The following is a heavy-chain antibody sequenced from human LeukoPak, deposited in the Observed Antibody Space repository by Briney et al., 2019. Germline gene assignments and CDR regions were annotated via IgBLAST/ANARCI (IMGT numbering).Heavy chain of an antibody. Sequence: GGSLRLSCAASGFTFSDYHMSWIRQVPGKGLEWVSYISSSGGTISLADSVKGRFTISRDNAKNSLYLQMNSLRAEDTAVYYCARGPVSSSGFFGYWGQGTLVTVSS. D-gene: IGHD6-19*01. CDR2: ISSSGGTI. CDR3: ARGPVSSSGFFGY. V-gene: IGHV3-11*01. CDR1: GFTFSDYH. J-gene: IGHJ4*02.